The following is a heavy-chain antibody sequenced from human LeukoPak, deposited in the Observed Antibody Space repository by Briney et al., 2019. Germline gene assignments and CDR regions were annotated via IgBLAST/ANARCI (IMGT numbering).Heavy chain of an antibody. V-gene: IGHV3-43*01. J-gene: IGHJ6*02. CDR3: TKDMEWGMDV. Sequence: GGSLRLSCAASGFTFDRHTMHWVRRPPGKGPEWVSLIGWDGTNIDYADSVKGRFTISRDNSKNFVYLQMHSLRTEDTALYYCTKDMEWGMDVWGQGTTVIVSS. CDR1: GFTFDRHT. D-gene: IGHD3-3*01. CDR2: IGWDGTNI.